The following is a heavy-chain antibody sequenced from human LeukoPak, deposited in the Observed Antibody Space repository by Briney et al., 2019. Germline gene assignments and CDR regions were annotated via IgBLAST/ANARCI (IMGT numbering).Heavy chain of an antibody. V-gene: IGHV3-23*05. Sequence: GGSLTLSCEASGFPFGNFGMTWVRQAPGKGLQWVSYIYESSTWTYYAAFVKGRFIVSQDNSHDMLHHQMYSLRAYDTAFFCCAIDLASPGTGFLYLWGRSTLVTVSS. D-gene: IGHD3/OR15-3a*01. CDR3: AIDLASPGTGFLYL. J-gene: IGHJ2*01. CDR2: IYESSTWT. CDR1: GFPFGNFG.